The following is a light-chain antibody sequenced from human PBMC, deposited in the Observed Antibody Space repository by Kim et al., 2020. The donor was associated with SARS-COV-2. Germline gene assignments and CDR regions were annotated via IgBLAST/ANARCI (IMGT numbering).Light chain of an antibody. CDR1: QSVSSTY. CDR3: QQYASSPMYI. V-gene: IGKV3-20*01. CDR2: GAS. J-gene: IGKJ2*01. Sequence: EIVLTQSPGTLSLSPGERATLSCRASQSVSSTYLTWYQQKPGQAPRLLIYGASSRATGIPDRFSGSGSGTDFTLTISRLEPEDFAVYYCQQYASSPMYIFGQGTKLEI.